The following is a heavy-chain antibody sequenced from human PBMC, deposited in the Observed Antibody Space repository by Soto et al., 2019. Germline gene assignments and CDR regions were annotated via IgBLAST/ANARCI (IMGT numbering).Heavy chain of an antibody. J-gene: IGHJ4*02. Sequence: PGGSLRLSCEASGFTFSVHSMNWVRQAPGRGLEWVSSISSSGSYIYYAGSVKGRFTISRDNAKNSLYLQMNSLRAEDTAMYYCARALNGDLYDSSGWGVVTARIWGQGTLVTVSS. CDR2: ISSSGSYI. CDR1: GFTFSVHS. V-gene: IGHV3-21*01. D-gene: IGHD3-22*01. CDR3: ARALNGDLYDSSGWGVVTARI.